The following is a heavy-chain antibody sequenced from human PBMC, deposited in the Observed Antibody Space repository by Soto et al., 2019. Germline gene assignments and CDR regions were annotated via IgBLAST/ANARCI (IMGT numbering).Heavy chain of an antibody. CDR3: AGGPSGDKVDS. D-gene: IGHD7-27*01. J-gene: IGHJ4*02. CDR1: GGSISTVNYW. CDR2: IYNGGST. V-gene: IGHV4-30-4*01. Sequence: QVQLQESGPGLVKPSQTLSLTCTVSGGSISTVNYWWSWIRQSPDMGLEWIGQIYNGGSTYNNPSLESRVTMSVDTAMNQLSLTFSSVSAADTAVYYCAGGPSGDKVDSWGQGTLVTVSS.